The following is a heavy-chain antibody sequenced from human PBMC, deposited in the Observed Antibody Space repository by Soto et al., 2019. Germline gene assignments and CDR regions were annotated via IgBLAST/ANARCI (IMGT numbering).Heavy chain of an antibody. CDR2: IIPILGIA. CDR3: ASRGYCSGGSCYVNDAFDI. CDR1: GGTFSIYT. V-gene: IGHV1-69*02. J-gene: IGHJ3*02. Sequence: SVKVSCKASGGTFSIYTISWVRQAPGQGLEWMGRIIPILGIANYAQKFQGRVTITADKSTSTAYMELSSLRSEDTAVYYCASRGYCSGGSCYVNDAFDIWGQGTMVTVSS. D-gene: IGHD2-15*01.